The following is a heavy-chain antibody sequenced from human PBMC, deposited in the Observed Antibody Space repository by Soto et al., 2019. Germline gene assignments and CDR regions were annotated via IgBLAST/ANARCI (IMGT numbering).Heavy chain of an antibody. Sequence: GGSLRLSCAASGFTFSSYAMSWVRQAPGKGLEWVSAISGSGGSTYYADSVKGRFTISRDNSKNTLYLQMNSLRAEDTAVYYCAKDSRYYDFWSGPLTSYYYYYYMDVWGKGTTVTVSS. V-gene: IGHV3-23*01. CDR2: ISGSGGST. D-gene: IGHD3-3*01. CDR1: GFTFSSYA. J-gene: IGHJ6*03. CDR3: AKDSRYYDFWSGPLTSYYYYYYMDV.